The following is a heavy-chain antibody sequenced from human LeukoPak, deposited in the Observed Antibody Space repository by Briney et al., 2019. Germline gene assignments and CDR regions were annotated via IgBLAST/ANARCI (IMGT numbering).Heavy chain of an antibody. V-gene: IGHV1-18*01. J-gene: IGHJ4*02. Sequence: ASVKVSCKASGYTFTSYGISWVRQAPGQGLEWMGWISAYNGNTNYAQKLQGRVTMTTDTSTSTAYMELSSLRSEDTAVYYCARVRLHTMTSGFDYWGQGTLVTVSS. CDR3: ARVRLHTMTSGFDY. D-gene: IGHD3-22*01. CDR2: ISAYNGNT. CDR1: GYTFTSYG.